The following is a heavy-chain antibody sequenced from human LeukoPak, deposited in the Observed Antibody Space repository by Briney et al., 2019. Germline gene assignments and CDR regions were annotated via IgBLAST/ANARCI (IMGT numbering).Heavy chain of an antibody. CDR3: ARDVLRYFDWLLLGDAFDI. D-gene: IGHD3-9*01. J-gene: IGHJ3*02. CDR2: ISAYNSNT. CDR1: GYTFTSYG. V-gene: IGHV1-18*01. Sequence: ASVKVSCKASGYTFTSYGISWVRQAPGQGLEWMGWISAYNSNTNYAQKLQGRVTMTTDTSTSTAYMELRSLRSDDTAVYYCARDVLRYFDWLLLGDAFDIWGQGTMVTVSS.